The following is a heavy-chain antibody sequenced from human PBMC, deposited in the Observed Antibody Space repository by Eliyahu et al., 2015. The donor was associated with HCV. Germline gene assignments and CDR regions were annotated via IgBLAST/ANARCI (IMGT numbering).Heavy chain of an antibody. CDR2: ISSSSSYI. J-gene: IGHJ4*02. D-gene: IGHD2-8*01. CDR3: AREGGDGWSSTLYYFDY. Sequence: EVQLVESGGGLVKPGGSLRLSCAASGFTFXSXSMNWVRQXPGKGLEWVSSISSSSSYIYYADSVKGRFTISRDNAKNSLYLQMNSLRAEDTAVYYCAREGGDGWSSTLYYFDYWGQGTLVTVSS. CDR1: GFTFXSXS. V-gene: IGHV3-21*01.